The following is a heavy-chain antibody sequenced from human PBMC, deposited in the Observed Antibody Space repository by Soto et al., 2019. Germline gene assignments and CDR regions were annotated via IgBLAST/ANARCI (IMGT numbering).Heavy chain of an antibody. CDR3: AKDQGIAASHGVD. J-gene: IGHJ3*01. D-gene: IGHD6-13*01. Sequence: QVQLVESGGGVVQPGRSLRLSCAASGFTFNNYGMHWVRQAPGKGLEWVATIATDGSDKYYADSVKGRLTISRDNSKNTVYLQMNSLRAEDTALYYCAKDQGIAASHGVDWGQGTMVTVSS. V-gene: IGHV3-30*18. CDR2: IATDGSDK. CDR1: GFTFNNYG.